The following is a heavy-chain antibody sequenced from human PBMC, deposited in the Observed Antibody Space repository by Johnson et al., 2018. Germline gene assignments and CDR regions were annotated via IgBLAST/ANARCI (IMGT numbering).Heavy chain of an antibody. CDR2: ISWNGGGT. V-gene: IGHV3-20*04. CDR1: GFAFDDYG. Sequence: EVQLVETGGGLVKPGGSLRLSCAASGFAFDDYGMSWVRQAPGKGLEWVSGISWNGGGTGYADSVKGRFTISRDNAKNSLYLQMNSLRAEDTALYYCASLVGGREGDALDIWGQGTVVTVSS. CDR3: ASLVGGREGDALDI. D-gene: IGHD3-16*01. J-gene: IGHJ3*02.